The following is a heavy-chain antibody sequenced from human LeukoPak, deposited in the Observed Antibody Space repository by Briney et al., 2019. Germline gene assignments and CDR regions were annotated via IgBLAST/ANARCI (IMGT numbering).Heavy chain of an antibody. CDR2: ISWSGRPI. J-gene: IGHJ4*02. V-gene: IGHV3-11*04. CDR1: GFTLGDYA. CDR3: ERDGGTNWHEPILFDF. D-gene: IGHD1-1*01. Sequence: GGSLRLACTVSGFTLGDYAMSWFRRAPGKGLEWVSYISWSGRPIYYADSVKGRFNISRHNHNKSVSVQTNSLRVEDTAMYYCERDGGTNWHEPILFDFWGEGTQVTVSA.